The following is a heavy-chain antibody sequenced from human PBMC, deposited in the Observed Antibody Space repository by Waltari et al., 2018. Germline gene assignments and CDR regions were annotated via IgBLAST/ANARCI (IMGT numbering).Heavy chain of an antibody. CDR1: GGTFSSSA. J-gene: IGHJ4*02. Sequence: QVQLVQSGAAVKKPGSSVKVSCKASGGTFSSSAISWVRQPPGQGLEWMGGIIPIFGTANYAQKFQGRVTITADESTSTAYMELSSLRSEDTAVYYCASRCSSTSCYYYFDYWGQGTLVTVSS. V-gene: IGHV1-69*01. CDR3: ASRCSSTSCYYYFDY. D-gene: IGHD2-2*01. CDR2: IIPIFGTA.